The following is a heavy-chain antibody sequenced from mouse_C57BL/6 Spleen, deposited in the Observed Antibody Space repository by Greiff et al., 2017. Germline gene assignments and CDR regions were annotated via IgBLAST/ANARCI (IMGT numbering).Heavy chain of an antibody. V-gene: IGHV1-55*01. CDR2: IFPGSGST. D-gene: IGHD1-1*01. CDR3: ASGGSSPAWFAY. J-gene: IGHJ3*01. Sequence: QVQLQQSGAELVKPGASVKMSCKASGYTFTSYWITWVKQRPGQGLEWIGDIFPGSGSTNYNEKFKSKATLTVDTSSSTAYMQLSSLTSEDSAVYYCASGGSSPAWFAYWGQGTLVTVSA. CDR1: GYTFTSYW.